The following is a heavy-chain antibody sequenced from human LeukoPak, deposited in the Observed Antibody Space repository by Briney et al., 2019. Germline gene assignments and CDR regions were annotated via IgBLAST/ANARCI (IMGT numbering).Heavy chain of an antibody. J-gene: IGHJ6*04. Sequence: PSETLSLTCTVSGGSISSGDYYWSWIRQPPGKGLEWIGYIYYSGSTYYNPSLESRVTISVDTSKNQFSLKLSSVTAADTAVYYCARVLRFLEWSGRMDVWGKGTTVTVSS. CDR1: GGSISSGDYY. CDR3: ARVLRFLEWSGRMDV. CDR2: IYYSGST. V-gene: IGHV4-30-4*08. D-gene: IGHD3-3*01.